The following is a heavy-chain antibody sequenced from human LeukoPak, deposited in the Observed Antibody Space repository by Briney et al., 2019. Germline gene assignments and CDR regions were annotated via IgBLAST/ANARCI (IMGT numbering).Heavy chain of an antibody. D-gene: IGHD3-10*01. J-gene: IGHJ5*02. CDR1: GGSIRSSTDY. V-gene: IGHV4-61*05. CDR3: ARSYYYGSRFDP. Sequence: SETLSLTCTVSGGSIRSSTDYWGWIRQPPGKGLEWIGYIYYSGSTNYNPSLKSRVTISVDTSKNQFSLKLSSVTAADTAVYYCARSYYYGSRFDPWGQGTLVTVSS. CDR2: IYYSGST.